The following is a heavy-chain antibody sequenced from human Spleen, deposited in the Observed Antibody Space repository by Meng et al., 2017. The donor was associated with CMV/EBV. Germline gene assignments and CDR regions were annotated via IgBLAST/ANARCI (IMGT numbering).Heavy chain of an antibody. CDR3: TTDGRTGGDY. CDR2: IKNKLDGGTT. Sequence: GESLKISCVASGFTFSTYSMNWVRQAPGKGLEWVGRIKNKLDGGTTDYAAPVRGRFTISRDDSKNTLYLQMNSLKTEDTAVYYCTTDGRTGGDYWGQGTLVTVSS. D-gene: IGHD1-26*01. V-gene: IGHV3-15*01. J-gene: IGHJ4*02. CDR1: GFTFSTYS.